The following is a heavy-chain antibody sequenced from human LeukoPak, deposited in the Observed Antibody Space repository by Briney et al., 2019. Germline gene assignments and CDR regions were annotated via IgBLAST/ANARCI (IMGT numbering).Heavy chain of an antibody. CDR1: GFAFSSQA. J-gene: IGHJ4*02. CDR3: AKDARRTSGWHFFDY. CDR2: ISDSGGST. D-gene: IGHD6-19*01. Sequence: GGSLRLPRAASGFAFSSQAMGWVRQAPGKGLEWVSVISDSGGSTYYADSVKGRFTISRDNSKNTLFLQMNSLRAEDTAVYFCAKDARRTSGWHFFDYWGQ. V-gene: IGHV3-23*01.